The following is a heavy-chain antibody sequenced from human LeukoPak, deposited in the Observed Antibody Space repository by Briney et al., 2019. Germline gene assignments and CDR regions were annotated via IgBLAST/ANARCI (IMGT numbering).Heavy chain of an antibody. D-gene: IGHD2-2*01. V-gene: IGHV1-69*13. CDR1: GGTFSSYA. CDR3: ARAGIVVVPAAIEPLPEYYYYYYGMDV. CDR2: IIPIFGTA. Sequence: GASVKVSCKASGGTFSSYAISWVRQAPGQGLEWMGGIIPIFGTANYAQKFQGRVTITADESTSTAYMELSSLRSEDTAVYYCARAGIVVVPAAIEPLPEYYYYYYGMDVWGQGTTVTVSS. J-gene: IGHJ6*02.